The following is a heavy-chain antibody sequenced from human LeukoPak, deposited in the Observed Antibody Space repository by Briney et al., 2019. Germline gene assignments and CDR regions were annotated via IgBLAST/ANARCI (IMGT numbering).Heavy chain of an antibody. CDR1: GFTFSSYG. V-gene: IGHV3-23*01. D-gene: IGHD3-22*01. J-gene: IGHJ4*02. CDR2: ISGSGGST. CDR3: AKVYDSSGYYYFPFDY. Sequence: GGSLRLSCAASGFTFSSYGMSWVRRAPGKGLEWVSAISGSGGSTYYADSVKGRFTISRDNSKNTLYLQMNSLRAEDTAVYYCAKVYDSSGYYYFPFDYWGQGTLVTVSS.